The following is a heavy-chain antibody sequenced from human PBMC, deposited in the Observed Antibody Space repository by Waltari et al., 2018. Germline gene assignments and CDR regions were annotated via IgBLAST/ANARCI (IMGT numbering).Heavy chain of an antibody. CDR3: AREWGVMIGTAGYYFDY. V-gene: IGHV3-23*01. CDR1: GFTFSSYA. Sequence: EVQLLESGGGLVQHGGSLRLSCAASGFTFSSYAMSWVRQAPGKGLEWVSAISGSGGSTYYADSVKGRFTISRDNVKNSLYLQMNSLRAEDTAVYYCAREWGVMIGTAGYYFDYWAQGTLVTVSS. J-gene: IGHJ4*02. CDR2: ISGSGGST. D-gene: IGHD3-22*01.